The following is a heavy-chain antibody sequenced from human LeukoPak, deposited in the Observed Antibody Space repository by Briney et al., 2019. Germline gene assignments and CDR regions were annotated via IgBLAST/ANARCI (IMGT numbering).Heavy chain of an antibody. CDR1: GYTLTELS. CDR3: AIGRLIAVAGTRDAFDI. J-gene: IGHJ3*02. CDR2: MNPNSGNT. D-gene: IGHD6-19*01. Sequence: ASVKVSCKVSGYTLTELSMHWVRQATGQGLEWMGWMNPNSGNTGYAQKFQGRVTMTRNTSISTAYMELSSLRSEDTAVYYCAIGRLIAVAGTRDAFDIWGQGTMVTVSS. V-gene: IGHV1-8*01.